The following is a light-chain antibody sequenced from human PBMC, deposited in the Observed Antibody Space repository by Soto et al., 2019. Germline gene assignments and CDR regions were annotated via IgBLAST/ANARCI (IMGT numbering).Light chain of an antibody. CDR2: GAS. J-gene: IGKJ3*01. V-gene: IGKV3-15*01. CDR1: QSVSSN. Sequence: EIVMTQSPATLSVSPGERATLSCRASQSVSSNLAWYQQKPGQAPRLLIYGASTRATGIPARFSGSGSGTXXXXXXXXLXSEXFXXYYCXXYNNWPFTFGPGTKVDIK. CDR3: XXYNNWPFT.